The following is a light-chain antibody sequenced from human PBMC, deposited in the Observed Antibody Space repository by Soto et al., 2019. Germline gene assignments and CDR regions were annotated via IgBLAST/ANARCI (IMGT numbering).Light chain of an antibody. CDR1: SSDVGFYDY. CDR2: DVT. Sequence: QSALTQPASVSGSPGQSITISCTGSSSDVGFYDYVSWYQQHPGKAPILLIYDVTSRPSGVSDRFSGSKSGNTASLTISGLQAEDEADYFCCSYTRVSLPDWLFGGGTKLTVL. CDR3: CSYTRVSLPDWL. V-gene: IGLV2-14*03. J-gene: IGLJ3*02.